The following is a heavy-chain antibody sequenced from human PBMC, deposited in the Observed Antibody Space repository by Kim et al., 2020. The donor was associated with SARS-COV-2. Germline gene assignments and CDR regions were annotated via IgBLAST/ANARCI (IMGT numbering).Heavy chain of an antibody. J-gene: IGHJ4*02. CDR3: AREQRGGSSWYAYFDY. V-gene: IGHV3-11*05. D-gene: IGHD6-13*01. Sequence: SVKGRFTISRDNAKNSLYLQMNSLRAEDTAVYYCAREQRGGSSWYAYFDYWGQGTLVTVSS.